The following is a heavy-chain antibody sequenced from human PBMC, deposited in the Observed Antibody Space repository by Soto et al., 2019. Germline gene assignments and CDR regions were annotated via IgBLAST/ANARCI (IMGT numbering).Heavy chain of an antibody. CDR2: IWYDGSNK. J-gene: IGHJ6*02. CDR1: GFTFSSYG. Sequence: GGSLRLSCAASGFTFSSYGMHWVRQAPGKGLEWVAVIWYDGSNKYYADSVKGRFTISRDNSKNTLYLQMNSLRAEDTAVYYCARDRYSGSYSYYYYYGMDVWGQGTAVTVSS. CDR3: ARDRYSGSYSYYYYYGMDV. V-gene: IGHV3-33*01. D-gene: IGHD1-26*01.